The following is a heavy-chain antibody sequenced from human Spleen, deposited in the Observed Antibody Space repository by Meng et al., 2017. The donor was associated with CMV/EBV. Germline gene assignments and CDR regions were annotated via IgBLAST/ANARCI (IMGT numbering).Heavy chain of an antibody. V-gene: IGHV2-70D*14. J-gene: IGHJ4*02. CDR2: IDWDDDK. CDR3: ARSPGRSYYFDY. CDR1: GFSLSTSGMR. D-gene: IGHD3-10*01. Sequence: SGPTLVKPTQTLTLTCTLSGFSLSTSGMRVSWIRQPPGKALEWLARIDWDDDKFYSTSLKTRLTISQDTSKNQVVLTMTNMDPVDTATYYCARSPGRSYYFDYWGQGTLVTVSS.